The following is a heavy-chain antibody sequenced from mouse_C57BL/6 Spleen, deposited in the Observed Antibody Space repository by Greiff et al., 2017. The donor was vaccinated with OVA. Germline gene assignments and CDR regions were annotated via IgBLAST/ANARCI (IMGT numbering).Heavy chain of an antibody. Sequence: QVTLKVSGPGILQPSQTLSLTCSFSGFSLSTFGMGVGWIRQPSGKGLEWLAHIWWDDDKYYNPALKSRLTISKATSKTPVFLKIANVETAETDTYDCAGIITTEVAHWYFDVWGTGTTVNVSS. CDR1: GFSLSTFGMG. CDR3: AGIITTEVAHWYFDV. D-gene: IGHD1-1*01. CDR2: IWWDDDK. V-gene: IGHV8-8*01. J-gene: IGHJ1*03.